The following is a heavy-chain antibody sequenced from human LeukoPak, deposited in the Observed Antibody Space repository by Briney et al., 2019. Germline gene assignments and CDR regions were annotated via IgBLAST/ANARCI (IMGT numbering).Heavy chain of an antibody. Sequence: GGSLRLSCAASGFAFSSYWMHWVRQTPGKGLVWVSRVNSGGSGTSYADSVKGRFTISRDNSKNTLYLQMNSLRAEDTAVYYCARGATGFDYWGQGTLVTVSS. CDR1: GFAFSSYW. J-gene: IGHJ4*02. CDR2: VNSGGSGT. V-gene: IGHV3-74*01. CDR3: ARGATGFDY.